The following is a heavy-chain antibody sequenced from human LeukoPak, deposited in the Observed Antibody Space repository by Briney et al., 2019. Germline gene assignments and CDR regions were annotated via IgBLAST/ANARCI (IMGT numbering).Heavy chain of an antibody. CDR2: IYSGGST. D-gene: IGHD3-22*01. CDR1: GYTVSSNY. CDR3: ARPYYYDSGGNY. Sequence: PGGSLRLSCVASGYTVSSNYMSWVRQAPGKGLEWVSVIYSGGSTYYADSVKGRFTISRDNSKNTLYLQMNSLRAEDTAVYYCARPYYYDSGGNYWGQGSLATVSS. J-gene: IGHJ4*02. V-gene: IGHV3-53*01.